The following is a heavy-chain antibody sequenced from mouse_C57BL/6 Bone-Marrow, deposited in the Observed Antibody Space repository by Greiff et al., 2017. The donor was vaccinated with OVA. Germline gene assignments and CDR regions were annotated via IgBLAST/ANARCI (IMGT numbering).Heavy chain of an antibody. CDR1: GFNFKDYY. V-gene: IGHV14-2*01. CDR3: ASTTVVATRYFDV. Sequence: VQLQQSGAELVKPGASVKLSCPASGFNFKDYYMHWVKQRTNRGLEWIGRFDPEDGETKYAPKFQGKAIITADTSSNTAYLQLSSLTSEDTAVYYCASTTVVATRYFDVWGTGTTVTVSS. CDR2: FDPEDGET. J-gene: IGHJ1*03. D-gene: IGHD1-1*01.